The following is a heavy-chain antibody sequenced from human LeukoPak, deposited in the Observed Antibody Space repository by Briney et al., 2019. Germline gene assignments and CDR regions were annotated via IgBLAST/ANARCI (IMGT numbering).Heavy chain of an antibody. CDR2: INPNSSGT. V-gene: IGHV1-2*02. J-gene: IGHJ4*02. CDR3: ATETYSSGWSHFDY. Sequence: ASVKVSCKASGYTFTGYYMHWVRQAPGQGLEWMGWINPNSSGTNYAQKFQGRVTMTRDTSISTAYMELSRLRSDDTAVYYCATETYSSGWSHFDYWGQGTLVTVSS. D-gene: IGHD6-19*01. CDR1: GYTFTGYY.